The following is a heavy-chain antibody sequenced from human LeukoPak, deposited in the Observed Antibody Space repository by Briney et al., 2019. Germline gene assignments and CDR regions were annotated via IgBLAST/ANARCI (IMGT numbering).Heavy chain of an antibody. CDR1: GYTFTSYA. J-gene: IGHJ4*02. D-gene: IGHD3-22*01. Sequence: GASVKVSCKASGYTFTSYAVNWVRQAPGQGLEWMGWINTNTGNPTYAQGFTGRFVFSLDTSVSTAYLQISSLKAEDTAVYYCARAFYYYDSSGHHYFDYWGQGTLVTVSS. V-gene: IGHV7-4-1*02. CDR3: ARAFYYYDSSGHHYFDY. CDR2: INTNTGNP.